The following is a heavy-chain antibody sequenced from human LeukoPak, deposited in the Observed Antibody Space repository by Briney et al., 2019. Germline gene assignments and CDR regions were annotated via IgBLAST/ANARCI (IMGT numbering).Heavy chain of an antibody. CDR1: GFTVSSNY. V-gene: IGHV3-53*01. D-gene: IGHD3-10*01. Sequence: PGGSLRLSCAASGFTVSSNYMSWVRQAPGKGLEWVSVIYSGGSTYYADSVKGRFTISRDNSKNTLYLQMNSLRAEDTAVYYCAREKRYGSGSYPLYYYYMDVWGKGTTVTISS. CDR2: IYSGGST. J-gene: IGHJ6*03. CDR3: AREKRYGSGSYPLYYYYMDV.